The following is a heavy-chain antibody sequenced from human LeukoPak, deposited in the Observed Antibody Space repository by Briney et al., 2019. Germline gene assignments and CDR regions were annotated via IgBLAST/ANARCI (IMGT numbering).Heavy chain of an antibody. CDR3: AKDSSIAGRFVGSGSYYLITYYFDY. CDR1: GFTFDDYA. Sequence: PGGSLRLSCAASGFTFDDYAMHWVRQAPGKGLEWVSGISWNSGSIGYADSVKGRFTISRDNAKNSLYLQMNSLRAEDTALYYCAKDSSIAGRFVGSGSYYLITYYFDYWGQGTLVTVSS. D-gene: IGHD3-10*01. J-gene: IGHJ4*02. CDR2: ISWNSGSI. V-gene: IGHV3-9*01.